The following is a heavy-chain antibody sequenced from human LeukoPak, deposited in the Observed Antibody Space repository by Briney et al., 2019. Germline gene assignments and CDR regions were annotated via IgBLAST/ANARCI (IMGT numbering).Heavy chain of an antibody. V-gene: IGHV1-18*01. CDR2: ISAYNGNT. CDR1: GYSFTSYG. CDR3: ARDENYGIFFNVDY. D-gene: IGHD4-17*01. J-gene: IGHJ4*02. Sequence: ASVKVSCKASGYSFTSYGISWVRQAPGQGLEWMGWISAYNGNTNYAQKIQGRVTMTTDTSTSTAYMELRSLRSDDTAVYYCARDENYGIFFNVDYWGQGTLVTVSS.